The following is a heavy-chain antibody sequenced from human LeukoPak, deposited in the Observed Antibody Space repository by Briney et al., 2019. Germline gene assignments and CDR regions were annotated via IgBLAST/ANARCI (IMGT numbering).Heavy chain of an antibody. CDR3: ARTHTRRRTFDI. CDR1: GYTFTSYG. CDR2: ISAYNGNT. V-gene: IGHV1-18*01. J-gene: IGHJ3*02. Sequence: ASVKVSCKASGYTFTSYGISWVRQAPGQGLGWMGWISAYNGNTNYAQKFQGRVTITADESTSTAYMELSSLRSEDTAVYYCARTHTRRRTFDIWGQGTMVTVSS.